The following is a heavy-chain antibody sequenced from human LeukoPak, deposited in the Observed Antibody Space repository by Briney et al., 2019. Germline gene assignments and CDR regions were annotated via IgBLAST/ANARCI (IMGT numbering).Heavy chain of an antibody. V-gene: IGHV3-33*01. D-gene: IGHD1-26*01. CDR3: ARGRGAGEYYYYGMDF. CDR1: GFTFSSYG. J-gene: IGHJ6*04. CDR2: IWYDGSNK. Sequence: PGRSLRLSCAASGFTFSSYGMHWVRQAPGKGLEWVAVIWYDGSNKYYADSVKGRFTISRDNSKNTLYLQMNSLRAEDTAVYYCARGRGAGEYYYYGMDFWGKGTTVTVSS.